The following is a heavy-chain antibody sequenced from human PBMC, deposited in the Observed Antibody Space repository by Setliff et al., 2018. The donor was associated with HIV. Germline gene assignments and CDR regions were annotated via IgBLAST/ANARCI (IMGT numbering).Heavy chain of an antibody. CDR3: ARGVPAVTGYHFDY. CDR1: GFTFGDYA. Sequence: GGSLRLSCTASGFTFGDYAVSWVRQAPGKGLEWVGFIRGKAYGETADFAASLKGRFAISRDDPKSIAYLQMNSLKTEDTAVYYCARGVPAVTGYHFDYWGQGTLVTVSS. CDR2: IRGKAYGETA. V-gene: IGHV3-49*04. J-gene: IGHJ4*02. D-gene: IGHD6-19*01.